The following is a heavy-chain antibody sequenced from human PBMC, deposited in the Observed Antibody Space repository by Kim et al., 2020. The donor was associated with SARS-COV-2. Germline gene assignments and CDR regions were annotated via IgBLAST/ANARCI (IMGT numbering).Heavy chain of an antibody. CDR3: ARSRWFDP. V-gene: IGHV4-59*10. J-gene: IGHJ5*02. CDR2: GST. Sequence: GSTDSTPSLRRRVTMSLDTSKNQFSLKLSSVTAADTAVYYCARSRWFDPWGQGTLVTVSS.